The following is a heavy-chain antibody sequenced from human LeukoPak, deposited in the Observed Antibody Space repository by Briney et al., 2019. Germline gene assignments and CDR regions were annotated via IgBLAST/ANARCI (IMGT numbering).Heavy chain of an antibody. CDR3: ARFSSGFLAYFDY. CDR1: GGPISSSSYY. CDR2: IYYSGST. V-gene: IGHV4-39*07. J-gene: IGHJ4*02. Sequence: SETLSLTCTVSGGPISSSSYYWGWIRQPPGKGLEWIGSIYYSGSTYYNPSLKSRVTISVDTSKNQFSLKLSSVTAADTAVYYCARFSSGFLAYFDYWGQGTLVTVSS. D-gene: IGHD3-22*01.